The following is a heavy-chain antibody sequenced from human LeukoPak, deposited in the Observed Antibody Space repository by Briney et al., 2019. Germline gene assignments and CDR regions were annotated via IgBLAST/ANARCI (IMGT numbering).Heavy chain of an antibody. Sequence: GGSLRLSCAASGWTFSSYSMNWVRQAPGKGLEWVSSISSSSSYIYYADSVKGRFTISRDNAKNSLYLQMNSLRAEDTAVYYCARDPLDYGDYDYWGQGTLVTVSS. CDR2: ISSSSSYI. D-gene: IGHD4-17*01. J-gene: IGHJ4*02. CDR1: GWTFSSYS. CDR3: ARDPLDYGDYDY. V-gene: IGHV3-21*01.